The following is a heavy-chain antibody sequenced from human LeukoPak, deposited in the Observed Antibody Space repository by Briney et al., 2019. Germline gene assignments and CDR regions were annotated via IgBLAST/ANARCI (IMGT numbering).Heavy chain of an antibody. Sequence: GGSLRLSCAASGFTFSSYVMHWVRQAPGKGLEWVAIISYDGSNEYYADSVKGRFTISRDNSKNTLYLQMNSLRAEDTAVYYCAKDLTFGGVLGPLYWGQGTLVTVSS. CDR1: GFTFSSYV. J-gene: IGHJ4*02. CDR2: ISYDGSNE. CDR3: AKDLTFGGVLGPLY. V-gene: IGHV3-30*04. D-gene: IGHD3-16*01.